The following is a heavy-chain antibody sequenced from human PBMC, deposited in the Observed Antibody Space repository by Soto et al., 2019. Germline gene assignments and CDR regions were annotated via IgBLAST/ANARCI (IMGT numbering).Heavy chain of an antibody. CDR3: TRGPRPSSAGTGAY. V-gene: IGHV3-74*01. CDR2: IDYDGTTT. D-gene: IGHD6-13*01. J-gene: IGHJ4*02. CDR1: GFAFDSYW. Sequence: EVQLVESGGGLVEPGGSLRLSCAASGFAFDSYWMHWVRQVPGEGPVWVSRIDYDGTTTTYADFVKGRFTISRDNAKNTLFLQMKSLRVEDTAVYYCTRGPRPSSAGTGAYWGQGTLVTVSS.